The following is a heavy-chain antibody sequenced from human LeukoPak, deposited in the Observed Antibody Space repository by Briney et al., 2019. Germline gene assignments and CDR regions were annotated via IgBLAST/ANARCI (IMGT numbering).Heavy chain of an antibody. CDR2: FSGSGGST. CDR1: GFTFSNYA. V-gene: IGHV3-23*01. J-gene: IGHJ4*02. CDR3: ARDRAYSTFDF. Sequence: GGSLRLSCAASGFTFSNYAMSWVRQAPGKGLEWVSAFSGSGGSTYYADSVKGRFTISRDNAKNSLYLQMNNLRAEDTAVYYCARDRAYSTFDFWGQGTLVAVSS. D-gene: IGHD4-11*01.